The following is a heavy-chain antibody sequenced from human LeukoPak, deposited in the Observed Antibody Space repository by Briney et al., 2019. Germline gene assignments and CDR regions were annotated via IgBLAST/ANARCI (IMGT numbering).Heavy chain of an antibody. Sequence: SVKVSCKASGGTFSSYAISWVRQAPGHGLEWMGRIIPIFGTANYAQKFQGRVTITTDESTSTAYMELSSLRSVDTAVYYCARDAMTTVTTGDAFDIWGQGTMVTVSS. CDR1: GGTFSSYA. J-gene: IGHJ3*02. V-gene: IGHV1-69*05. CDR2: IIPIFGTA. CDR3: ARDAMTTVTTGDAFDI. D-gene: IGHD4-17*01.